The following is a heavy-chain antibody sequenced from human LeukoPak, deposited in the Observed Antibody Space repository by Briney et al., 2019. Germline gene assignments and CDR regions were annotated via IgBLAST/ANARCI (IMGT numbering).Heavy chain of an antibody. D-gene: IGHD3-3*01. CDR3: AKDIRRFLEWLSYSYYYYGMDV. CDR1: GFTFDDYA. J-gene: IGHJ6*02. CDR2: ISGDGGST. V-gene: IGHV3-43*02. Sequence: GGSLRLSCAASGFTFDDYAMHWVRQAPGKGLEWVSLISGDGGSTYYADSVKGRFTISRDNSKNSLYLQMNSLRTEDTALYYCAKDIRRFLEWLSYSYYYYGMDVWGQGTTVTVSS.